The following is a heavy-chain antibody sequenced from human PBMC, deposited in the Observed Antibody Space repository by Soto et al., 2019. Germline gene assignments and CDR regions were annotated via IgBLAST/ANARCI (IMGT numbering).Heavy chain of an antibody. CDR2: ISTNGGST. CDR3: VKGEYYYDSSGYYPFDY. J-gene: IGHJ4*02. Sequence: GGSLRLSCSDPGFTFSIYAMQWVRQAPGKGLEYVSSISTNGGSTHYADSVKGRFTISRDNSKNTQYLQMSSLRADDTAVYYCVKGEYYYDSSGYYPFDYWGQGT. CDR1: GFTFSIYA. D-gene: IGHD3-22*01. V-gene: IGHV3-64D*06.